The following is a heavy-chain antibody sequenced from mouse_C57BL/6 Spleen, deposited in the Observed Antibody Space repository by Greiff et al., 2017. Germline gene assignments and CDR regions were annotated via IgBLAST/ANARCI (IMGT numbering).Heavy chain of an antibody. CDR1: GYTFTDYN. D-gene: IGHD2-4*01. J-gene: IGHJ3*01. Sequence: VQLQQSGPELVKPGASVKMSCKASGYTFTDYNMHWVKQSHGKSLEWIGYINPNNGGTSYNQKFKGKATLTVNKSSSTAYMELRSLTSEDSAVYYCARRGDYYEFGVAWFAYWGEGTLVTVSA. CDR3: ARRGDYYEFGVAWFAY. V-gene: IGHV1-22*01. CDR2: INPNNGGT.